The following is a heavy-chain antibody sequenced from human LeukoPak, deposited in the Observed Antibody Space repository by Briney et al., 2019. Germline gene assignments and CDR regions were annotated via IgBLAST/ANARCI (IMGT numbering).Heavy chain of an antibody. CDR2: INHSGST. CDR1: GGSFSGYY. Sequence: SETLSLTCAVYGGSFSGYYWSWIRQPPGKGLEWIGEINHSGSTNYNPSLKSRVTISVDTSKNHFSLKLSSVTAADTAVYYCARAPDYYDGRGYYYVGHYNWFDRWGQGTLVTVSS. CDR3: ARAPDYYDGRGYYYVGHYNWFDR. V-gene: IGHV4-34*01. J-gene: IGHJ5*02. D-gene: IGHD3-22*01.